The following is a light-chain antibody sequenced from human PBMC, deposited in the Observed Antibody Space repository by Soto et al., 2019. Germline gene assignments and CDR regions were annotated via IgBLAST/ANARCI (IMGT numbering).Light chain of an antibody. J-gene: IGKJ4*01. V-gene: IGKV3-11*01. CDR3: QQRTNWRLT. CDR2: DAS. CDR1: QSVNSH. Sequence: EIVLTQSPATLSLSPGERATLSCRASQSVNSHLTWYQQKPGQAPRLLIYDASNRATGIPARFSGRGSGTDFTLTISSLEPGDFAVYFCQQRTNWRLTFGGGTKVEIK.